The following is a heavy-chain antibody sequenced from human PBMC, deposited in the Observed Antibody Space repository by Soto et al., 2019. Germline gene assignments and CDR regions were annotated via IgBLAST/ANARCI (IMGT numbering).Heavy chain of an antibody. V-gene: IGHV4-31*03. J-gene: IGHJ6*02. CDR3: ARDMLAAAGYYYYGMDV. CDR1: GGSISSGGYY. D-gene: IGHD6-13*01. Sequence: SETLSLTCTVSGGSISSGGYYWSWIRQHPGKGLEWIGYIYYSGSTYYNPSLKSRVTISVDTSKNQFSLKLSSVTAADTAVYYRARDMLAAAGYYYYGMDVWGQGTTVTVSS. CDR2: IYYSGST.